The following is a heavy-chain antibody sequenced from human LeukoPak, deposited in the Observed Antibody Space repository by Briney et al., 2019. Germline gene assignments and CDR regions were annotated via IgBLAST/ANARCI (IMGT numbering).Heavy chain of an antibody. J-gene: IGHJ4*02. CDR2: IKTSGST. D-gene: IGHD4-23*01. CDR3: ARDYGGSSPFDY. V-gene: IGHV4-61*02. Sequence: SETLSLTCAVSGGSISSVIYSWSWIRQPAGKGLEWIGRIKTSGSTKYNPSLKSRVTISVDTSKNQFSLKLSSVTAADTAVYYCARDYGGSSPFDYWGQGTLVTVSS. CDR1: GGSISSVIYS.